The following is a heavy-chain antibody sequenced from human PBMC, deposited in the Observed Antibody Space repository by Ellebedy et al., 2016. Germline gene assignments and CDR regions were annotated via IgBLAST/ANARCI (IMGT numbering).Heavy chain of an antibody. Sequence: GESLKISXAASGFTFSSYAMSWVRQAPGKGLEWVATISAGGETTYFADSVRGRFTVSRDNSKSTLYLHMNNLRADDTAVYYCRPGHYANLWGHGTLVTVSS. V-gene: IGHV3-23*01. CDR3: RPGHYANL. CDR2: ISAGGETT. D-gene: IGHD4-17*01. J-gene: IGHJ5*02. CDR1: GFTFSSYA.